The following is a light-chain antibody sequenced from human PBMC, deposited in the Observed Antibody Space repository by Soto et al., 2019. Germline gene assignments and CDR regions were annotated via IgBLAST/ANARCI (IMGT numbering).Light chain of an antibody. Sequence: IQITQFPSSVSASVGDRVTISFQASQGISRSLAWYQQKPGKAPKLLIYAASSLQSGVPSRFSGSGFGTDFTLTISSLQPEDSAIYYCQQADTFPITFGQGTRLEIK. CDR2: AAS. CDR1: QGISRS. V-gene: IGKV1D-12*01. CDR3: QQADTFPIT. J-gene: IGKJ5*01.